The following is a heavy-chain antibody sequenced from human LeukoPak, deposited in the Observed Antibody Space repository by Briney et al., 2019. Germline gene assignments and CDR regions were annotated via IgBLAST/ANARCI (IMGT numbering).Heavy chain of an antibody. CDR3: ANDLSIMVVDY. CDR1: GFIFNSYA. Sequence: GGSLRLSCAASGFIFNSYAMSWVRQASGKGLEWVSTISGSGGSTYYADSVKGGFTISRDNSKNTLYLQMNTLRAEDTAVYYCANDLSIMVVDYWGQGTLVTVSS. CDR2: ISGSGGST. J-gene: IGHJ4*02. V-gene: IGHV3-23*01. D-gene: IGHD3-10*01.